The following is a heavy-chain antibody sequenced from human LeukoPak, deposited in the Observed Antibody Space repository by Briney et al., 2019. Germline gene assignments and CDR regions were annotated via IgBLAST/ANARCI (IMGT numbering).Heavy chain of an antibody. CDR2: INWNGEST. V-gene: IGHV3-20*04. CDR3: ATHSYYYGLGSYPHCLDY. Sequence: GGALRLSCEASGFTFEDNGMSWVRQAPGKGLEWVSGINWNGESTGYVDSVKGRFTIFRDNAKNSLYLQMNSLRAEDTALYYCATHSYYYGLGSYPHCLDYWGQGTLVTVSS. D-gene: IGHD3-10*01. CDR1: GFTFEDNG. J-gene: IGHJ4*02.